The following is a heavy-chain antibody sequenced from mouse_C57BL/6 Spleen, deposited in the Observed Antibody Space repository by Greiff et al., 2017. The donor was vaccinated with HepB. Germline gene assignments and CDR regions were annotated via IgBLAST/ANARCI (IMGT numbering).Heavy chain of an antibody. V-gene: IGHV1-18*01. Sequence: EVQLQQSGPELVKPGASVKIPCKASGYTFTDYNMDWVKQSHGKSLEWIGDINPNNGGTIYNQKYKGKATLTVDKSSSTAYMELRSLTSEDTAVYYCARSPINPGNYFDYWGQGTTLTVSS. CDR3: ARSPINPGNYFDY. CDR2: INPNNGGT. CDR1: GYTFTDYN. J-gene: IGHJ2*01. D-gene: IGHD2-4*01.